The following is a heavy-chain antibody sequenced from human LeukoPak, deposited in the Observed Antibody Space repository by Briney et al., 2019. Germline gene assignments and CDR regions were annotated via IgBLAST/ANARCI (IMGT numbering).Heavy chain of an antibody. V-gene: IGHV1-46*01. CDR2: INPSGGST. D-gene: IGHD3-10*01. J-gene: IGHJ4*02. CDR3: ARESILYYYGSGSYSH. CDR1: GYTFTSYY. Sequence: GASVKVSCEASGYTFTSYYMHWVRQAPGQGLEWMGIINPSGGSTSYAQKFQGRVTMTRDTSTSTVYMELSSLRSEDTAVYYCARESILYYYGSGSYSHWGQGTLVTVSS.